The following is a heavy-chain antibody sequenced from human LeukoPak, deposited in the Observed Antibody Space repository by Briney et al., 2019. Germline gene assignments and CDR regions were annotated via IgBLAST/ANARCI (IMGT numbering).Heavy chain of an antibody. CDR2: VNLNRGSI. CDR3: VKDSSTSYPCRAFDI. CDR1: GFTFDDYA. Sequence: GRSLRLSCAASGFTFDDYAMHWVGQAPGKGVEGVSGVNLNRGSIGDADPVKGRVTISRDNGQNSLYLQMNSLRAEDMGLCYCVKDSSTSYPCRAFDIWGQGTMVTVSS. J-gene: IGHJ3*02. D-gene: IGHD2-2*01. V-gene: IGHV3-9*03.